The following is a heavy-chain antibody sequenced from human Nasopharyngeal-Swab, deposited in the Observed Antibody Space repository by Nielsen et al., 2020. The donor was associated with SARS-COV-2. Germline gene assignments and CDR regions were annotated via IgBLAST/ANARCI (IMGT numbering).Heavy chain of an antibody. J-gene: IGHJ4*02. CDR1: GFTFSDYY. CDR3: ARERLGELFVDY. CDR2: ISSSSSDT. V-gene: IGHV3-11*06. D-gene: IGHD3-16*01. Sequence: GESLKISCAASGFTFSDYYMSWIRQAPGKGLEWVSYISSSSSDTNYADSVKGRFIISRDNAKNSLYLQMNSLRAEDTAVYYCARERLGELFVDYWGQGTLVTVSS.